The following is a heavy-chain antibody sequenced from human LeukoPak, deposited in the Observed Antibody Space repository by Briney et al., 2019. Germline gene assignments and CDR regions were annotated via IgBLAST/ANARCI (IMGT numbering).Heavy chain of an antibody. CDR1: GYTFISYD. J-gene: IGHJ6*03. Sequence: ASVKVSCKASGYTFISYDINWVRQATGQGLEWMGWMNPNSGNTGYAQKFQGRVTMTRNTSISTAYMELSSLRSDDTAIYYCGLSGNYYYYYMDVWGKGTTVTISS. D-gene: IGHD6-25*01. CDR3: GLSGNYYYYYMDV. CDR2: MNPNSGNT. V-gene: IGHV1-8*01.